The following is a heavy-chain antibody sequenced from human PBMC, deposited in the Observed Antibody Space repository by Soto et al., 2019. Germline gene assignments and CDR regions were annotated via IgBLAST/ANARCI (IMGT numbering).Heavy chain of an antibody. V-gene: IGHV3-23*01. D-gene: IGHD4-4*01. Sequence: PGGSLRLSCAASGFTFRSSAMTWVRQPPGKGLEWVSTVSAGGDDTYYAASVKGRFTISRDNSKNTVYLQMNSLRAEDTAIYFCAKVIYSNGRPFYDYWGRGTLVTVSS. CDR2: VSAGGDDT. CDR1: GFTFRSSA. CDR3: AKVIYSNGRPFYDY. J-gene: IGHJ4*02.